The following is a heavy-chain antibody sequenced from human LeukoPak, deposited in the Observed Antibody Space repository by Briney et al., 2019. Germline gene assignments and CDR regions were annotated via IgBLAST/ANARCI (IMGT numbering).Heavy chain of an antibody. CDR3: ARNRCSGGSCYLDY. D-gene: IGHD2-15*01. V-gene: IGHV3-48*02. J-gene: IGHJ4*02. CDR2: ISSSSTTI. CDR1: GFTFSSFG. Sequence: GGSLRLSCAASGFTFSSFGMNWVRQAPGKGLEWVSYISSSSTTIYYADSVKGRLTISRDNAENSLYLQMNSLRDEDTAVYYCARNRCSGGSCYLDYWGLGTLVIVSS.